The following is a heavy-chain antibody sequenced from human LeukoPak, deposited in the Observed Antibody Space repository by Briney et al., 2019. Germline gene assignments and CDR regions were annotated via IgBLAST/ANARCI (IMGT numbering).Heavy chain of an antibody. CDR1: GYTFTGYY. V-gene: IGHV1-2*02. Sequence: TSVKVSCKASGYTFTGYYMYWVRQAPGQGLEWMGWINPDSGGTNYAQKFQGRVTMTRDMSISTAYMELSRLRSDDTAVYYCARRGTAGDWDYWGQGTLVTVSS. J-gene: IGHJ4*02. CDR2: INPDSGGT. CDR3: ARRGTAGDWDY. D-gene: IGHD2-21*02.